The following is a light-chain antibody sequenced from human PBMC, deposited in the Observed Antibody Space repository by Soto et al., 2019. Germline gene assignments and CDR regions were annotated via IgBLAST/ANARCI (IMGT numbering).Light chain of an antibody. CDR2: GAS. J-gene: IGKJ2*01. CDR1: QSVSRN. V-gene: IGKV3-15*01. CDR3: QQYNNWPYT. Sequence: EIVMTPSPATLSVSPGESATLSCRASQSVSRNLAWYRQKPGQAPRLLLYGASTRATCIPARFSGSGSGTEFTLTISSLQSEDFAVYYCQQYNNWPYTFGQGTKLEIK.